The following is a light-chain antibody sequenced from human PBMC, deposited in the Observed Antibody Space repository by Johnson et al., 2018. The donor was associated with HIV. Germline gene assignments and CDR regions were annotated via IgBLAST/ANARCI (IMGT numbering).Light chain of an antibody. V-gene: IGLV1-51*01. J-gene: IGLJ1*01. Sequence: QSVLTQPPSVSAAPGQKVTISCSGSTSKIGNNYVSWYQHLPGAAPKLLIYDNNKRPSGIPDRFSASKSGTSATLGITGLQTGDEADYYCGTWDSSLSAYVFGTETKVTVL. CDR3: GTWDSSLSAYV. CDR2: DNN. CDR1: TSKIGNNY.